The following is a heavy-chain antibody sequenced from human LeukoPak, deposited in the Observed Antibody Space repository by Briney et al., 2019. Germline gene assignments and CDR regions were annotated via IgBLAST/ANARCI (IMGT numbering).Heavy chain of an antibody. D-gene: IGHD6-19*01. Sequence: GRSLRLSCAASGFTFSTYWMSWVRQAPGKGPEWVANIKRDGSEKDYVGSVRGRFTISRDNAKNSLYLQMDSLRVEDTAIYYCARGSSGWNADHWGQGTLVTVSS. J-gene: IGHJ5*02. CDR2: IKRDGSEK. CDR3: ARGSSGWNADH. CDR1: GFTFSTYW. V-gene: IGHV3-7*01.